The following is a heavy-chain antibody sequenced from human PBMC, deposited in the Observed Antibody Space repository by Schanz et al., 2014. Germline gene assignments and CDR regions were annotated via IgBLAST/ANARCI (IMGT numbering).Heavy chain of an antibody. CDR2: INSGSNAI. V-gene: IGHV3-48*02. CDR3: VRDLGARFYGMDV. CDR1: GFTFTSYD. D-gene: IGHD2-15*01. Sequence: EVQLVESGGGLVQPGGSLRLSCAVSGFTFTSYDMNWVRQAPGKGLEWVAYINSGSNAIYYAESVRGRFTISRDNAKSSLSLHMISLRDEDTAVYYCVRDLGARFYGMDVWGQGTTVTVSS. J-gene: IGHJ6*02.